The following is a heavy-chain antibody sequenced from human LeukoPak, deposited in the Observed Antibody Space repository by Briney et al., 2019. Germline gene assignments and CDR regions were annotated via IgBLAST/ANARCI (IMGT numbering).Heavy chain of an antibody. CDR1: GITISKYW. CDR3: ARGEVGATFDY. CDR2: ISKDGSRT. J-gene: IGHJ4*02. Sequence: GGSLRLSCAASGITISKYWMHWVRQVPGRGPEWVSRISKDGSRTSYADSLKGRFTISRDNAKNTLHLQMNSLRPEDTAVYYCARGEVGATFDYWGQGTLVTVSS. D-gene: IGHD1-26*01. V-gene: IGHV3-74*01.